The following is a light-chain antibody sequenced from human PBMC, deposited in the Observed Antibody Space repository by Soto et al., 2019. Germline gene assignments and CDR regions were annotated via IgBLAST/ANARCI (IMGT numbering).Light chain of an antibody. Sequence: ALTQPASVSGSPRQSITISCTGTSSDVGGYNYVSWSQQHPGKAPQLMIYEVSKRPSGVSNRFSGSKSGNTASLTISGLQAEDEADYYCSSYTSSSTYVFGTGTKVTVL. V-gene: IGLV2-14*01. CDR2: EVS. CDR3: SSYTSSSTYV. CDR1: SSDVGGYNY. J-gene: IGLJ1*01.